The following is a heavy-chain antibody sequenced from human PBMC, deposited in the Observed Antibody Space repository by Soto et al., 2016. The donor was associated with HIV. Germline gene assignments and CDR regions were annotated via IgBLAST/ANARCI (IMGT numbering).Heavy chain of an antibody. J-gene: IGHJ4*02. Sequence: EVQLVESGGGLVQPGGSLRLSCAASGFTFSSYWMHWVRQPPGKGLVWVSRINSDGIGTSYADSVKGRFTISRDNAKNTLYLQMNSLRAEDTAVYYCDKRPYDYGDSWGQGTLVTVSS. CDR1: GFTFSSYW. CDR2: INSDGIGT. D-gene: IGHD3-16*01. CDR3: DKRPYDYGDS. V-gene: IGHV3-74*01.